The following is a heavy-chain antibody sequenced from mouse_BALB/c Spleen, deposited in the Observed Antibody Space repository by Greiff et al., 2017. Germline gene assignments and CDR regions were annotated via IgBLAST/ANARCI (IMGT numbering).Heavy chain of an antibody. CDR1: GFSLTNSG. CDR2: IWGDGST. CDR3: AKRDYGNYWFAY. J-gene: IGHJ3*01. Sequence: VKLVESGPGLVAPSQSLSITCTVSGFSLTNSGVHWVRQSPGKGLEWLGVIWGDGSTNYNSAFKSRLSISKDNSKSQVFLKMNSLQTDDTARYYCAKRDYGNYWFAYWGQGTLVTVSA. D-gene: IGHD2-1*01. V-gene: IGHV2-6-6*01.